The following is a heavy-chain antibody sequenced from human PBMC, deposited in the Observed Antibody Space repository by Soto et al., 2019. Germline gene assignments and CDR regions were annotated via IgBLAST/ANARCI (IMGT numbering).Heavy chain of an antibody. D-gene: IGHD2-21*02. J-gene: IGHJ6*02. CDR1: GYTFTSYG. CDR3: AREGPLSTHYYGMDV. Sequence: ASVKVSCKASGYTFTSYGISWVRQAPGQGLEWMGWISVYNGNTKYAQKLQGRVTVTTDTSTSTAYMELRSLRSDDTAVYYCAREGPLSTHYYGMDVWGQGTTVTVSS. CDR2: ISVYNGNT. V-gene: IGHV1-18*04.